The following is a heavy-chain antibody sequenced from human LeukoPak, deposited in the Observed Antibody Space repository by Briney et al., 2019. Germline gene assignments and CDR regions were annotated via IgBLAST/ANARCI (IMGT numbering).Heavy chain of an antibody. J-gene: IGHJ3*02. V-gene: IGHV3-7*01. Sequence: AGGSLRLSCAAAGFTFSSYWMGWVRQAPGRGLGWGATIKQDGSEKYYVDSVKGRFTISRDNAKNSLYLQMNSLRAEDTAVYYCAREYGITMIVVAPGAFDIWGQGTMVTVSS. D-gene: IGHD3-22*01. CDR3: AREYGITMIVVAPGAFDI. CDR1: GFTFSSYW. CDR2: IKQDGSEK.